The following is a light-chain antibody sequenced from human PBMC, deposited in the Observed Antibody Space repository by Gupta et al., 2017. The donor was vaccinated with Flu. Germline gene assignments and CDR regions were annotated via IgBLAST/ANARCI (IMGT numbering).Light chain of an antibody. J-gene: IGLJ1*01. Sequence: QSALTQPASVSGSPGQSITISCTGTSSDVGRSDSVSWYQQHPGKAPKLLIYDVSNRPSGVSSLFYGSKSGNTASLTISGLQAEDETDYYCSAYTSISTFYVFGTGTKFTVL. CDR1: SSDVGRSDS. CDR3: SAYTSISTFYV. CDR2: DVS. V-gene: IGLV2-14*01.